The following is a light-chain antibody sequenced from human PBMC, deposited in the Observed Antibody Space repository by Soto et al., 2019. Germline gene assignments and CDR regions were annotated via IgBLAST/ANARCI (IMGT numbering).Light chain of an antibody. CDR3: MQALQTPPA. CDR2: LGS. J-gene: IGKJ1*01. CDR1: QSLLHSNGYNY. V-gene: IGKV2-28*01. Sequence: DIVVTQSPLSLPVTPGEPASISCRSSQSLLHSNGYNYLDWYLQKPGQSPQLLIYLGSNRSSGVPDRFSGSGSGTDFTLKISRVEAEDVGVYYCMQALQTPPAFGQGTKV.